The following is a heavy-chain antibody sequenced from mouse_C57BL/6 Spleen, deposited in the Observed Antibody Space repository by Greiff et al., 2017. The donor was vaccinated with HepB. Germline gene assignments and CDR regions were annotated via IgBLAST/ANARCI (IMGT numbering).Heavy chain of an antibody. D-gene: IGHD2-4*01. CDR2: IHPNSGST. Sequence: VQLQQPGAELVKPGASVKLSCKASGYTFTSYWMHWVKQRPGQGLEWIGMIHPNSGSTNYNEKFKSKATLTVDKSSSTAYMQLSSLTSEDSAVYYCASRGDYEGGFDYWGQGTTLTVSS. CDR1: GYTFTSYW. V-gene: IGHV1-64*01. CDR3: ASRGDYEGGFDY. J-gene: IGHJ2*01.